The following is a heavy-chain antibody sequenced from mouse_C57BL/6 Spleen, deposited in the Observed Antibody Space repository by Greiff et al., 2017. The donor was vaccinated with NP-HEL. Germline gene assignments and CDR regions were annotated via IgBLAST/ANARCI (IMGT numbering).Heavy chain of an antibody. CDR1: GYTFTEYT. J-gene: IGHJ3*01. Sequence: QVQLQQSGAELVRPGASVTLSCKASGYTFTEYTIHWVKQTSGHGLEWIGWFYPGSGSITYNEKFKGKATLTADKSSSTVYMELSRLTSEDSTVYVCARYERYYGSSSAWCAYWGQGTLVTVSA. CDR3: ARYERYYGSSSAWCAY. D-gene: IGHD1-1*01. V-gene: IGHV1-62-2*01. CDR2: FYPGSGSI.